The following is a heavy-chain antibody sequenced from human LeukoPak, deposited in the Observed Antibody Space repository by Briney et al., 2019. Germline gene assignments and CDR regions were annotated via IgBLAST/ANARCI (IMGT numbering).Heavy chain of an antibody. J-gene: IGHJ5*02. D-gene: IGHD6-13*01. CDR2: MNPSSDNT. V-gene: IGHV1-8*01. CDR1: GYTFTSYD. CDR3: ARDQNSIAAKPNGFDP. Sequence: ASVKVSCKASGYTFTSYDINWVRQATGQGLEWMGWMNPSSDNTGYVQKFQGRVTMTRNTSISTAYMELSSLRSEDTAVYYCARDQNSIAAKPNGFDPWGQGTLVTVSS.